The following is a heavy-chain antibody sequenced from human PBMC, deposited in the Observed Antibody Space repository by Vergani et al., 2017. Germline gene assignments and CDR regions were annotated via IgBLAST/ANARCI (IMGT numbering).Heavy chain of an antibody. CDR2: IYYDGSNA. V-gene: IGHV3-33*06. Sequence: QGQLVESGGGIVQPGRSLTLSCVASRSTFKTYGMHWVRQAPGKGLEWVGLIYYDGSNAYYADSVKGRFTISRDNSKNTLYLQMSSLRAEDTAIYYCAKMGSVVVTEVAYYFDYWGQGTLVTVSS. CDR3: AKMGSVVVTEVAYYFDY. J-gene: IGHJ4*02. D-gene: IGHD2-21*02. CDR1: RSTFKTYG.